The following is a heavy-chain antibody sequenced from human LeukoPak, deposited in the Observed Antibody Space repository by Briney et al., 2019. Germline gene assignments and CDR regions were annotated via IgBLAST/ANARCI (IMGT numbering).Heavy chain of an antibody. CDR2: ISYDGSNK. Sequence: PGGSLRLSCAASGFTFSSYAMHWVRQAPGKGLEWVAVISYDGSNKYYADSVKGRFTTSRDNSKNTLYLQMNSLRAEDTAVYYCARGGPEYSSGWYGADAFDIWGQGTMVTVSS. D-gene: IGHD6-19*01. CDR3: ARGGPEYSSGWYGADAFDI. V-gene: IGHV3-30-3*01. CDR1: GFTFSSYA. J-gene: IGHJ3*02.